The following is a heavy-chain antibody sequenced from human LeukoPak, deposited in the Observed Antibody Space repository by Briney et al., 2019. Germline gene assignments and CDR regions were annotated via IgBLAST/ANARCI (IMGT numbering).Heavy chain of an antibody. Sequence: ASVKVSCKASGYTFTSYDINWVRQATGQGLEWMGWMNPNSGNTGYAQKSQGRVTITRNTSISTAYMELSSLRSEDTAVYYCARQEQQLGDWFDPWGQGTLVTVSS. J-gene: IGHJ5*02. CDR2: MNPNSGNT. D-gene: IGHD6-13*01. CDR1: GYTFTSYD. V-gene: IGHV1-8*03. CDR3: ARQEQQLGDWFDP.